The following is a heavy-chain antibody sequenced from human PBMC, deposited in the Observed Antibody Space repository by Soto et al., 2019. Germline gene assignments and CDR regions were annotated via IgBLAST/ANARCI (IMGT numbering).Heavy chain of an antibody. J-gene: IGHJ4*02. D-gene: IGHD1-1*01. V-gene: IGHV4-4*02. CDR3: ARQLERGDLPEGFDY. CDR1: GGSISSSHW. Sequence: QVQLQESGPGLVKPSGTLSLTCGVSGGSISSSHWWSWVRHPPGKGLEWIGEVFHSGVAHYNPSLKSRGTISVDKSRNQFSLKLNSVTAADTAVYYCARQLERGDLPEGFDYWGQGILATVSS. CDR2: VFHSGVA.